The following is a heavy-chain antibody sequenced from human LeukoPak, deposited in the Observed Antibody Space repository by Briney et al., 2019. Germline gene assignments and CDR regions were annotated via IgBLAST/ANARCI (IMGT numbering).Heavy chain of an antibody. J-gene: IGHJ4*02. Sequence: PSETLSLTCTVSGGSISSYYWSWIRQPPGKGLEWIGYIYYSGSTNYNPSLKSRVTISVDTSKNQFSLKLSSVTAADTAVYYCARHVCSSTSCYTGFDYWGQGTLVTVSS. CDR1: GGSISSYY. CDR3: ARHVCSSTSCYTGFDY. V-gene: IGHV4-59*08. D-gene: IGHD2-2*02. CDR2: IYYSGST.